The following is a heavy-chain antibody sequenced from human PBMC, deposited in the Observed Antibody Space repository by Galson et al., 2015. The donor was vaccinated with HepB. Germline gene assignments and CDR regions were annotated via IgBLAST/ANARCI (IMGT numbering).Heavy chain of an antibody. Sequence: SLRLSCAASGFTFSSHDMHWVRQSTGQGLEWVSAIGAPGDTYYPASVQGRFTISRENAKNSLYLQMNSLTAGDTAVYYCARGAYGDANWSFELWGRGTLVTVSS. CDR1: GFTFSSHD. V-gene: IGHV3-13*04. CDR3: ARGAYGDANWSFEL. D-gene: IGHD4-17*01. J-gene: IGHJ2*01. CDR2: IGAPGDT.